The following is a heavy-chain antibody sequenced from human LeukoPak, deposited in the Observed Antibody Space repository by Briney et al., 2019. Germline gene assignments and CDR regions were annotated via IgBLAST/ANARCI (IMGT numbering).Heavy chain of an antibody. V-gene: IGHV4-31*11. CDR1: GGSFSGYY. D-gene: IGHD3-22*01. CDR2: IYYSGST. Sequence: SETLSLTCAVYGGSFSGYYWSWIRQHPGKGLEWIGYIYYSGSTYYNPSLKSRVTISVDTSKNQFSLKLSSVTAADTAVYYCASTTYYYDSSGFIDYWGQGTLVTVSS. CDR3: ASTTYYYDSSGFIDY. J-gene: IGHJ4*02.